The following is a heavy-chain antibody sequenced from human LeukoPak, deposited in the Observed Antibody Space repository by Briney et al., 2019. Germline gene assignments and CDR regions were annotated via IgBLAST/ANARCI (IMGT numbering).Heavy chain of an antibody. D-gene: IGHD2-2*01. CDR3: ARPTGYCSSTSCYFPYYYYGMDV. CDR1: GGTFSSYA. V-gene: IGHV1-69*13. J-gene: IGHJ6*02. CDR2: IIPIFGTA. Sequence: GASVKVSCKASGGTFSSYAISWVRQAPGQGLEWMGGIIPIFGTASYAQKFQGRVTITADESTSTAYMELSSLRSEDTAVYYCARPTGYCSSTSCYFPYYYYGMDVWGQGTTVTVSS.